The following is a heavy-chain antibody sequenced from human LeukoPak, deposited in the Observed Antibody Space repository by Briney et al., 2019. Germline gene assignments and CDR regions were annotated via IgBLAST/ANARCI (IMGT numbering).Heavy chain of an antibody. V-gene: IGHV3-30-3*01. CDR3: ARVSGKFYDILTGYYSY. J-gene: IGHJ4*02. CDR2: ISYDGSNK. CDR1: GFTFSSYA. Sequence: GRSLRLSCAASGFTFSSYAMHWVRQAPGEGLEWVAVISYDGSNKYYADSVKGRFTISRDNSKNTLYLQMNSLRAEDTAVYYCARVSGKFYDILTGYYSYWGRGTLVTVSS. D-gene: IGHD3-9*01.